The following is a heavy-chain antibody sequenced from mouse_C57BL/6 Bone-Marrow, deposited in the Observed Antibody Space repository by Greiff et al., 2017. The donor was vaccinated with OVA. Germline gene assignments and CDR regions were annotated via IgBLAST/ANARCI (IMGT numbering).Heavy chain of an antibody. CDR3: AREGYYYGSWYFDV. CDR1: GYSITSGYD. D-gene: IGHD1-1*01. CDR2: ISYSGST. J-gene: IGHJ1*03. V-gene: IGHV3-1*01. Sequence: EVKLQESGPGMVKPSQSLSLTCTVTGYSITSGYDWHWIRHFPGNKLEWMGYISYSGSTNYNPSLKSRISITHDTSKNHFFLKLNSVTTEDTATYYCAREGYYYGSWYFDVWGTGTTVTVSS.